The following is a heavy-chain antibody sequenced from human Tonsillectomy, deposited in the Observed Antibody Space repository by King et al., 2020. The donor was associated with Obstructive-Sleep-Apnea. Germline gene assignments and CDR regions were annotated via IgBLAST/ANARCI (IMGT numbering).Heavy chain of an antibody. CDR2: TSSSSSYI. V-gene: IGHV3-21*01. CDR1: GFTFSSYS. J-gene: IGHJ4*02. CDR3: ARAFDDCSSTSCYEGY. Sequence: VQLVESGGGLVKPGGSLRLSCAASGFTFSSYSMNWVRQAPGKGLEWVSSTSSSSSYIYYADSVKGRFTISRDNAKNSLYLQMNSLRAEDTAVYYCARAFDDCSSTSCYEGYWGQGTLVTVSS. D-gene: IGHD2-2*01.